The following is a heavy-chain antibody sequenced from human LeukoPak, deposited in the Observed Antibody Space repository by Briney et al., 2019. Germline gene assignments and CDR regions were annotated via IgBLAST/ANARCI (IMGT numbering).Heavy chain of an antibody. Sequence: SETLSLTCAVYGGSFSGYYWSWIRQPPGKGLEWIGEINHSGSTNYNPSLKSRVTISVDTSKNQFSLKLSSVTAEDTAVYHCARVSLYYGSGTYYPPDYWGQGTLVTVSS. D-gene: IGHD3-10*01. CDR3: ARVSLYYGSGTYYPPDY. CDR2: INHSGST. CDR1: GGSFSGYY. V-gene: IGHV4-34*01. J-gene: IGHJ4*02.